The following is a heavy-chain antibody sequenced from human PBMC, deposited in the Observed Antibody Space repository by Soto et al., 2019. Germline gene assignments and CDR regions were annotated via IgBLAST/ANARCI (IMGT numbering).Heavy chain of an antibody. V-gene: IGHV1-69*06. CDR1: GGTFSSYA. CDR3: ARVADTGVYAFDI. J-gene: IGHJ3*02. Sequence: QVQLVQSGAEVKKPGSSVKVSCKASGGTFSSYAISWVRQAPGQGLEWMGGIIPIFGTANYAQKFQGRVTITPNTSKSTAYMELSSLRAEDTAVYCCARVADTGVYAFDIWGQGTMVTVSS. D-gene: IGHD2-8*01. CDR2: IIPIFGTA.